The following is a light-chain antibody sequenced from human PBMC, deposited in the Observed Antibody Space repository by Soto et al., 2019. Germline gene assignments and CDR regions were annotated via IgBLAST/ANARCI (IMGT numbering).Light chain of an antibody. J-gene: IGKJ1*01. V-gene: IGKV3-20*01. CDR1: QNVDSNY. CDR3: HQRQSWPRT. CDR2: GAS. Sequence: VLTHSPGTLSLSPGERATLSCRASQNVDSNYLAWYQQKPGQAPRIIIFGASGRATGIPDRSSGSQSGTDFTLTISDVQPEDFAVYDCHQRQSWPRTFGQGTKVDIK.